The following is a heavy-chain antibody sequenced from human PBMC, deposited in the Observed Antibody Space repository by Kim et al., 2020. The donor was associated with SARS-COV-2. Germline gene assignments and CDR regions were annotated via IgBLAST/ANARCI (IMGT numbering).Heavy chain of an antibody. V-gene: IGHV3-7*03. D-gene: IGHD6-19*01. CDR2: ILQDGSEK. CDR1: GFTFSSNW. CDR3: ARDYSGSYDY. Sequence: GGSLRLSCAASGFTFSSNWMTWVRQAPGKGLEWVAHILQDGSEKYYVDSVKGRFTISRDNAKNSLYLQMNSLRAVDTAVYFCARDYSGSYDYWGQGTLVTVSS. J-gene: IGHJ4*02.